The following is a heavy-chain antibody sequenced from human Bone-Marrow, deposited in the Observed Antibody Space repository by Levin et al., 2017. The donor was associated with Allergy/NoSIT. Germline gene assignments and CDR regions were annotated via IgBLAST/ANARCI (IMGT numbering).Heavy chain of an antibody. CDR1: GFTVRSNH. D-gene: IGHD3-10*01. Sequence: LSLTCVASGFTVRSNHMNWVRQAPGKGLEWVSLSYSGGGTYYADSVKGRFIVFRDDSKNTVYLQMNSLRPEDTAMYYCVRDLSTMVRGVIPDWGQGTLVTVSS. V-gene: IGHV3-66*01. CDR3: VRDLSTMVRGVIPD. J-gene: IGHJ4*02. CDR2: SYSGGGT.